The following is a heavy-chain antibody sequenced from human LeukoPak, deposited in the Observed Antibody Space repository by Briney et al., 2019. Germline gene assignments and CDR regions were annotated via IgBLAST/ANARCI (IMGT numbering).Heavy chain of an antibody. CDR2: ISSSGSTI. CDR1: GFTFSSYE. J-gene: IGHJ4*02. Sequence: GGSLRLSCAASGFTFSSYEMNWVRQAPGKGLEWVSYISSSGSTIYYADSVKGRFTISRDNAKNSLYLQMNSLRAEDTAVYYCARDPRGYDSSGYYLDAHEFDYWGQGTLVTVSS. V-gene: IGHV3-48*03. CDR3: ARDPRGYDSSGYYLDAHEFDY. D-gene: IGHD3-22*01.